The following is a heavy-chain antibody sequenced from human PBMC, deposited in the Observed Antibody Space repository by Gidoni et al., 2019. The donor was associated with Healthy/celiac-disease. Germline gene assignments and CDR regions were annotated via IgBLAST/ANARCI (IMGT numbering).Heavy chain of an antibody. CDR3: AGGLQRGYCSGGSCYSLDY. J-gene: IGHJ4*02. V-gene: IGHV3-33*01. CDR1: GFPFSSYG. D-gene: IGHD2-15*01. CDR2: IWYDGSNK. Sequence: QVQLVESGGGVVQPGRSLRLSCAASGFPFSSYGMHWVRQAPGKGLEWVAVIWYDGSNKYYADSVKGRFTISRDNSKNTLYLQMNSLRAEDTAVYYCAGGLQRGYCSGGSCYSLDYWGQGTLVTVSS.